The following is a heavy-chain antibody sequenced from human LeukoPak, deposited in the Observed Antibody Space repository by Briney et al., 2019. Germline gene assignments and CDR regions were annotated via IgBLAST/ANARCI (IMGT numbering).Heavy chain of an antibody. J-gene: IGHJ4*02. CDR1: GFTFSSYG. Sequence: GRSLRLSCAASGFTFSSYGMHWVRQAPGKGLEWVAVIWYDGSNKYYADSVKGRFIISRDNSKNTLYLQMNSLRAEDTAVYYCARDVSWYSGSFGHWGQGTLVTVSS. CDR3: ARDVSWYSGSFGH. D-gene: IGHD3-10*01. CDR2: IWYDGSNK. V-gene: IGHV3-33*01.